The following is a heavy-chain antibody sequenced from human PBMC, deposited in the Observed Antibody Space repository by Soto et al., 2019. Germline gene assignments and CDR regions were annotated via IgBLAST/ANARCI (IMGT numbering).Heavy chain of an antibody. J-gene: IGHJ4*02. V-gene: IGHV4-34*01. Sequence: PSETLSLTCAVYGGSFSGYYWSWIRQPPGKGLEWIGEINHSGSTNYNLSLKSRVTISVDTSKNQFSLKLSSVTAADTAVYYCARGRGYSGYDQGYYFDYWGQGALVTVSS. D-gene: IGHD5-12*01. CDR1: GGSFSGYY. CDR2: INHSGST. CDR3: ARGRGYSGYDQGYYFDY.